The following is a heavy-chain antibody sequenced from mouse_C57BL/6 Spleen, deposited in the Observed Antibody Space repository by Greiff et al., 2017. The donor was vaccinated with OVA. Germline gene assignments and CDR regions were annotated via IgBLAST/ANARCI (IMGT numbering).Heavy chain of an antibody. CDR2: INPSSGYT. V-gene: IGHV1-4*01. CDR1: GYTFTSYT. J-gene: IGHJ3*01. D-gene: IGHD1-1*01. Sequence: QVQLKESGAELARPGASVKMSCKASGYTFTSYTMHWVKQRPGQGLEWIGYINPSSGYTKYNQKFKDKATLTADKSSSTAYMQLSSLTSEDSAVYYCARGYGSSGDWFAYWGQGTLVTVSA. CDR3: ARGYGSSGDWFAY.